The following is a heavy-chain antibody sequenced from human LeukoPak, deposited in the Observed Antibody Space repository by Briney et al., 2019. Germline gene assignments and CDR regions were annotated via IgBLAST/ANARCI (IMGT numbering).Heavy chain of an antibody. CDR1: GFTFSSYG. V-gene: IGHV3-30*03. J-gene: IGHJ5*02. Sequence: QPGGSLRLSCAASGFTFSSYGMHWVRQAPGKGLEWVAVISYDGSNKYYADSVKGRFTISRDNSKNTLYLQMNSLRAEDTAVYYCARESNGVNSGYYDGDPNWFDPWGQGTLVTVSS. CDR2: ISYDGSNK. D-gene: IGHD3-22*01. CDR3: ARESNGVNSGYYDGDPNWFDP.